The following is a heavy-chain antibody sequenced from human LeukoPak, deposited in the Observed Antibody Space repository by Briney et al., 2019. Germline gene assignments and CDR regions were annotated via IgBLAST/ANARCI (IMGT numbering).Heavy chain of an antibody. D-gene: IGHD5-12*01. CDR2: IYYSGST. CDR3: ARIFGGYVHGVDY. J-gene: IGHJ4*02. CDR1: GGSISSSSYY. V-gene: IGHV4-39*01. Sequence: SETLSLTCTVSGGSISSSSYYWGWIRQTPGKGLEWIGSIYYSGSTYYNPSLKSRVTISVDTSKNQSSLKLSSVTAADTAVYYCARIFGGYVHGVDYWGQGTLVTVSS.